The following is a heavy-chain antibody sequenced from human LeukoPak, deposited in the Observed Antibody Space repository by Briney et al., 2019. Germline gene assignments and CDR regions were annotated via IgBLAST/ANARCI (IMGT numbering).Heavy chain of an antibody. CDR1: GGTFSSYA. Sequence: SVKVSCKASGGTFSSYAISWVRQAPGQGLEWMGGIIPIFGTANYAQKFQGRVTITADESTSTAYMELSSLRSEDTAVYYCARDREDYGGYWWFDPWGQGTLVTVSS. CDR2: IIPIFGTA. V-gene: IGHV1-69*01. J-gene: IGHJ5*02. CDR3: ARDREDYGGYWWFDP. D-gene: IGHD4-17*01.